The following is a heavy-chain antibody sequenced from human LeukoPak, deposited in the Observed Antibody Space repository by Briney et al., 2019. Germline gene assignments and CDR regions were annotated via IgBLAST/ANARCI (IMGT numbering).Heavy chain of an antibody. CDR3: AKDRGDYYYMDV. CDR2: MRYDGSNK. Sequence: GGSLRLSCVASGFTFSSYGMHWVRQAPGKGLEWVAFMRYDGSNKYYADSVKGRFTISRDNPKNTVYLQMNSLRGEDTAVYYCAKDRGDYYYMDVWGKGTTVTVSS. V-gene: IGHV3-30*02. CDR1: GFTFSSYG. D-gene: IGHD1-26*01. J-gene: IGHJ6*03.